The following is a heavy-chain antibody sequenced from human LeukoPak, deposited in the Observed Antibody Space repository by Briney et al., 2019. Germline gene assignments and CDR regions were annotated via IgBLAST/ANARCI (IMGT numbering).Heavy chain of an antibody. CDR2: IYYSGST. J-gene: IGHJ2*01. Sequence: PSETLSLTCTVSGGSISSYYWSWIRQPPGKGLEWIGYIYYSGSTNYNPSLKSRVTISVDTSKNQFSLKLSSVTAADTAVYYCAGHYGDYLPYWYFDLWGRGTLVTVSS. CDR1: GGSISSYY. CDR3: AGHYGDYLPYWYFDL. D-gene: IGHD4-17*01. V-gene: IGHV4-59*01.